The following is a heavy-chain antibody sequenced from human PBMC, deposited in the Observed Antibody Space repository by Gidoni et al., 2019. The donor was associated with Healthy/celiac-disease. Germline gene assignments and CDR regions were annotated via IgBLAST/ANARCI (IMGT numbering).Heavy chain of an antibody. D-gene: IGHD3-10*01. J-gene: IGHJ6*02. CDR3: ATELERHYYYYDMDV. CDR1: GFTFSSYA. Sequence: EVQLLESGGGLVQPGGSLRLSCAASGFTFSSYAMSWVRQAPGQGLEWVAVISGSGGSTYYADSVKGRFTISRDNSKNTLYLQMNSLRAEDTAVYYCATELERHYYYYDMDVWGQGTTVTVSS. CDR2: ISGSGGST. V-gene: IGHV3-23*01.